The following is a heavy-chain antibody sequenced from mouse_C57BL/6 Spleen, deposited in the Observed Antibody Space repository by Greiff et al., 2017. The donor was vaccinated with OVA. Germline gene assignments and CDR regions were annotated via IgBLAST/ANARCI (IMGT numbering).Heavy chain of an antibody. CDR2: IRNKANNHAT. V-gene: IGHV6-6*01. CDR1: GFTFSDAW. D-gene: IGHD1-1*01. J-gene: IGHJ1*03. CDR3: TRLYYYGSSYGYFDV. Sequence: EVMLVESGGGLVQPGRSMKLSCAASGFTFSDAWMDWVRQSPEKGLEWVAEIRNKANNHATYYAESVKGRFTISRDDSKSSVYLQMNSLRAEDTGIYYCTRLYYYGSSYGYFDVWGTGTTVTVSS.